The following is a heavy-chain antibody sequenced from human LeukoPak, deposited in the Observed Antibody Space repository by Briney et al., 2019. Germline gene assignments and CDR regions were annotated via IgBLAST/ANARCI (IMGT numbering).Heavy chain of an antibody. J-gene: IGHJ4*02. Sequence: GGSLRLSCAASGFTFSSYGMHWVRQAPGKGLEWVAFIRYDGSNKYYADSVKGRFTISRDNSKNTLYLQMNSLRAEDTAVYYCAKDPVAVAGYFDYWGQGTLVTVSS. V-gene: IGHV3-30*02. CDR1: GFTFSSYG. CDR2: IRYDGSNK. CDR3: AKDPVAVAGYFDY. D-gene: IGHD6-19*01.